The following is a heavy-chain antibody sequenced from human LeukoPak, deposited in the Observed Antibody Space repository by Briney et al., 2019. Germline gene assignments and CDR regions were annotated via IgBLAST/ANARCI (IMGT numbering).Heavy chain of an antibody. Sequence: GASVKVSCKASGYSFSKYGISWVRQAPGQGLEWMGWISAYNGKTKYGQKVQGRVTMTTDTSTSTAYMELRSLISDDTAVYYCARDRQSEGFGELSLYAFDIWSQGTTVTVSS. CDR2: ISAYNGKT. CDR3: ARDRQSEGFGELSLYAFDI. J-gene: IGHJ3*02. D-gene: IGHD3-10*01. CDR1: GYSFSKYG. V-gene: IGHV1-18*04.